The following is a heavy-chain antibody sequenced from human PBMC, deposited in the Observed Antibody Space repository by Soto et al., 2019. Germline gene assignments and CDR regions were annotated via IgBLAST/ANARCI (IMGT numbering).Heavy chain of an antibody. V-gene: IGHV1-69*01. J-gene: IGHJ4*02. CDR1: GGTFSSYS. CDR3: ARDGGRHSAGIDY. Sequence: QVQLVQSGAEVKKPGSSVKVSCKASGGTFSSYSINWVRQAPGQGLEWMGEIIPIFGTANYAQKFEGRVTITADESTSTAYMELSSLRSEDTAGYYCARDGGRHSAGIDYWGQGTLVTVSS. CDR2: IIPIFGTA. D-gene: IGHD1-26*01.